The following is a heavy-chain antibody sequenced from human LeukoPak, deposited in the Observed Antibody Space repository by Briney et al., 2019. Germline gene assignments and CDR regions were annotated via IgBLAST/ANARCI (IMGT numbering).Heavy chain of an antibody. CDR3: ARGWYYGMDV. CDR2: IWSDGSNK. Sequence: GGSLTLSCAASGFIFRNYGMHWVRQAPGKGLEWVAVIWSDGSNKYYGDSVKGRFTISRDNAKNTLYLQMNSLRAEDTAVYYCARGWYYGMDVWGQGTTITVSS. CDR1: GFIFRNYG. D-gene: IGHD5-24*01. J-gene: IGHJ6*02. V-gene: IGHV3-33*01.